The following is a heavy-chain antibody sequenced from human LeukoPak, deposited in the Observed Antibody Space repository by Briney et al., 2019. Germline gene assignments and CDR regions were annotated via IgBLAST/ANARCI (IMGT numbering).Heavy chain of an antibody. Sequence: GGSLRLSCAASGFTFSSYWMSWVRQAPGKGLEWVANIKQDGSEKYYVDSVKGRFTISRDNAKNSLYLQMNSLRAEDTAVYYCARDSVVVVPAATNFYYGMDVWGQGTTVTVSS. V-gene: IGHV3-7*01. CDR2: IKQDGSEK. CDR1: GFTFSSYW. D-gene: IGHD2-2*01. CDR3: ARDSVVVVPAATNFYYGMDV. J-gene: IGHJ6*02.